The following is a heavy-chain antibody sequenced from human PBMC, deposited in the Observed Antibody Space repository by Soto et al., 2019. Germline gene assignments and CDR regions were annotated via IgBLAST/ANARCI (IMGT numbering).Heavy chain of an antibody. J-gene: IGHJ6*02. V-gene: IGHV3-30*18. CDR3: AKSTGYYLPHYYYELDV. CDR1: GFTFSSYG. CDR2: ISHDGSNK. Sequence: GGSLRLSCAASGFTFSSYGMDWVRQAPGKGLEWVAVISHDGSNKYYADSVKGRFTISRDNSKNTLYLQMNSLRDEDTAVYYCAKSTGYYLPHYYYELDVWGQGTTVTVSS. D-gene: IGHD1-26*01.